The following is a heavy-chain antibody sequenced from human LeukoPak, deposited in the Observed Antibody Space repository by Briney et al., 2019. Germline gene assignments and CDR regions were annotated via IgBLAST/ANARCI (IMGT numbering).Heavy chain of an antibody. CDR3: ARGPLSGGDCYRNWFDP. CDR1: GGTFSSYA. Sequence: SVKVSCKASGGTFSSYAISWVRQAPGQGLEWMGGIIPIFGTANYAQKFQGRVTITADESTSTAYMELSSLRSEDTAVYYCARGPLSGGDCYRNWFDPWGQGTLVTVSS. J-gene: IGHJ5*02. CDR2: IIPIFGTA. V-gene: IGHV1-69*13. D-gene: IGHD2-21*02.